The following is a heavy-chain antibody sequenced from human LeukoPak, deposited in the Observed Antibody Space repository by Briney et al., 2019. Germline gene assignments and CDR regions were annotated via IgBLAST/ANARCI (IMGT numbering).Heavy chain of an antibody. CDR1: GGSISSYY. CDR2: IYYSGST. Sequence: SETLSLTCTVSGGSISSYYWSWIRQTPGKGLEWIGDIYYSGSTTYNPSLKSRVTISVDTSKNQFSLKLSSVTAADTAVYYCARHTDIAPISSLKYWGQGTPATVSS. J-gene: IGHJ4*02. CDR3: ARHTDIAPISSLKY. V-gene: IGHV4-59*08. D-gene: IGHD6-13*01.